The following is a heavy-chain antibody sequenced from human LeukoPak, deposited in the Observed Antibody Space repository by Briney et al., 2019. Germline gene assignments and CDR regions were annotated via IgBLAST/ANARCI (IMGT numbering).Heavy chain of an antibody. CDR1: GFTFISYG. CDR2: INTDGSST. D-gene: IGHD2-21*02. V-gene: IGHV3-74*01. J-gene: IGHJ4*01. CDR3: TRELPREVTLDY. Sequence: GGSLRLSCAASGFTFISYGMQWVRQAPGKGLVWVSRINTDGSSTSYADSVKGRFTVSRDNAKNTLYLQVNSLRTEDTAVYFCTRELPREVTLDYWGQGTLVTVSS.